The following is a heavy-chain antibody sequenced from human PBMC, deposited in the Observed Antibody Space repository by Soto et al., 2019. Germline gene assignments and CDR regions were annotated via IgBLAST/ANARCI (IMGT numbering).Heavy chain of an antibody. Sequence: QVQLVQSGAEVKKPGASVKVSCKASGYTFTTYGISWVRQAPGQGLEWMGWISAYNGNTKYAQKLQGRVTMTTDTSTRTAYMELRRLTSDGTAVYYCARDSPPVDYWGPGTLVTVSS. CDR3: ARDSPPVDY. CDR1: GYTFTTYG. V-gene: IGHV1-18*01. J-gene: IGHJ4*02. CDR2: ISAYNGNT.